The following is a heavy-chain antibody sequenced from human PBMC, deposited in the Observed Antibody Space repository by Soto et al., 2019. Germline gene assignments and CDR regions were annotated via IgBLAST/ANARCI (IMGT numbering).Heavy chain of an antibody. D-gene: IGHD1-26*01. V-gene: IGHV1-69*01. CDR3: AAGYSGRYSRFDF. CDR1: GDAFTKLG. J-gene: IGHJ4*02. Sequence: QVQLVQSGAEQKKPGSSVKVSCKASGDAFTKLGFTWVRQAPGQGLEWVGQFIPSLGTAKYAPRFQGRVTIGADESTSIAFIQLTSLRNEDTAMYYCAAGYSGRYSRFDFWGQGTPVTVS. CDR2: FIPSLGTA.